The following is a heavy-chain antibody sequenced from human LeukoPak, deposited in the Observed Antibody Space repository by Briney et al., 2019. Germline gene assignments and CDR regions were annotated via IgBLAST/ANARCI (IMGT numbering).Heavy chain of an antibody. CDR3: ARSPDGVDY. CDR2: ISYHGRDT. V-gene: IGHV3-30*04. Sequence: GGSLRLSCAASGVTFSSFAMHWVRQAPGKGLEWVAVISYHGRDTYYADSVKGRFTISRDNSKNTLYLQLNSLGAEDTAVYYCARSPDGVDYWGQGTLVTVSS. J-gene: IGHJ4*02. D-gene: IGHD3-10*01. CDR1: GVTFSSFA.